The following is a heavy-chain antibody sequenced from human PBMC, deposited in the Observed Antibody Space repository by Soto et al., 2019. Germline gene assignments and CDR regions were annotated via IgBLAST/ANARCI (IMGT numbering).Heavy chain of an antibody. CDR2: INSGGNT. CDR3: ARDLKGPSGYNWFDP. J-gene: IGHJ5*02. V-gene: IGHV3-66*01. CDR1: GFGVSNNY. D-gene: IGHD6-25*01. Sequence: GGSLRLSCAASGFGVSNNYMSWVRQAPGKGLEWVSAINSGGNTYYADSVKGRFTISRDNSKNTLYLQMNSLRAEDTAVYYCARDLKGPSGYNWFDPWGQGTLVTVSS.